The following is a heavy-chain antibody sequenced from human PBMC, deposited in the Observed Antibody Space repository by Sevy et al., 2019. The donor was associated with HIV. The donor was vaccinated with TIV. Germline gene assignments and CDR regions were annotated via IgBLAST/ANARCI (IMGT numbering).Heavy chain of an antibody. CDR3: ARESIAVAGIGYYFDS. J-gene: IGHJ4*02. V-gene: IGHV3-33*01. Sequence: GGSLRLSCAAFGFAYSGYGMHWVRQAPGKGLEWVAVIWYDGSNKEYANSVKGRFTISRDNSKTTLYLQMNSLRAEDTEVYYSARESIAVAGIGYYFDSWGQGTLVTVSS. D-gene: IGHD6-19*01. CDR2: IWYDGSNK. CDR1: GFAYSGYG.